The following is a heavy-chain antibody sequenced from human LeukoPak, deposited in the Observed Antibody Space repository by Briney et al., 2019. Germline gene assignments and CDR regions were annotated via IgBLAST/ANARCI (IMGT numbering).Heavy chain of an antibody. CDR2: ISAYNGNT. V-gene: IGHV1-18*01. J-gene: IGHJ6*02. D-gene: IGHD2-21*02. Sequence: GASVKVSCKASGYTFTSYGISWVRQAPGQGLEWMGWISAYNGNTNYAQKLQGRVTMTTDTSTSTACMELRSLRSDDTAVYYCARVEQIPTAYYYYGMDVWGQGTTVTVSS. CDR3: ARVEQIPTAYYYYGMDV. CDR1: GYTFTSYG.